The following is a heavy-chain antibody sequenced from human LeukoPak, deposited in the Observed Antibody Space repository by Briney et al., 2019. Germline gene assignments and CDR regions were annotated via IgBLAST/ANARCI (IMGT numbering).Heavy chain of an antibody. CDR2: ISGSGDST. CDR3: ARDRGRYYDSRGFYWGYYFDS. J-gene: IGHJ4*02. Sequence: PGGSLRLSCAASGFTFSTYAVNWVRQAPGKGLGWVSTISGSGDSTYYADSVKGRFTISRDNSKDTLYLQMSSARVDDTAVYYCARDRGRYYDSRGFYWGYYFDSWGQGILVTVST. V-gene: IGHV3-23*01. D-gene: IGHD3-22*01. CDR1: GFTFSTYA.